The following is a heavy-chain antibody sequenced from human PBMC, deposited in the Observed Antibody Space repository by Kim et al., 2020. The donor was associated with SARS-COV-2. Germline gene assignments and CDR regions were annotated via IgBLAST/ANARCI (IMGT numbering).Heavy chain of an antibody. CDR2: LSGDAGST. CDR3: AKAARCVSYF. V-gene: IGHV3-43*02. CDR1: GFTFGDIS. Sequence: GGSLRLSCAVSGFTFGDISMRWVRQAPGRGLEWVSLLSGDAGSTFYADSMEGLLITSSDNNKKSYFQLMNRLTNDHTAFFCCAKAARCVSYF. J-gene: IGHJ2*01. D-gene: IGHD2-8*01.